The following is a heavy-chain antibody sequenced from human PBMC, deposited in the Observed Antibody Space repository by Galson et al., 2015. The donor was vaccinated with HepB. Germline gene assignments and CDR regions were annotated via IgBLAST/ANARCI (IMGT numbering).Heavy chain of an antibody. CDR1: GFTFSSYE. CDR3: ARGDGGGWYLYSGSGPDAFDN. J-gene: IGHJ3*02. D-gene: IGHD6-19*01. V-gene: IGHV3-48*03. Sequence: SLRLSCAASGFTFSSYEMNWVRQAPGKGLEWVSYISSSGSTIYYADSVKGRFTISRDNAKNSLYLQMNSLRAEDTAVYYCARGDGGGWYLYSGSGPDAFDNWCQGTMVTVSS. CDR2: ISSSGSTI.